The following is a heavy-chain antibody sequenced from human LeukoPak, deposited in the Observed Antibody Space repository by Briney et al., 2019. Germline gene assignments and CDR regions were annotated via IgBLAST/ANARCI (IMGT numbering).Heavy chain of an antibody. CDR3: ARQTGGY. J-gene: IGHJ4*02. V-gene: IGHV5-10-1*01. CDR1: GYSFTNFW. CDR2: INPSDSYT. Sequence: GESLKFSCKGSGYSFTNFWISWVRQMPGKALEWMGRINPSDSYTDYSPSFQGHVTISADKSISTAYLQWNTLKASDTAMYYCARQTGGYWGQGTLVTVSS. D-gene: IGHD1-14*01.